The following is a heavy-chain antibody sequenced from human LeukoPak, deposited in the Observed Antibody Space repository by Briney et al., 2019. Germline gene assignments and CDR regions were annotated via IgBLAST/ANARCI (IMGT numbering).Heavy chain of an antibody. CDR2: IYYSGST. J-gene: IGHJ4*02. V-gene: IGHV4-59*01. CDR1: GGSISSYY. CDR3: ARYGGNFDY. D-gene: IGHD4-23*01. Sequence: KPSETLSLTCTVSGGSISSYYWSWIRQPPGKGLEWIGYIYYSGSTNYNPSLKSRVTISVDTSKNQFSLKLSSVTAADTAVYYCARYGGNFDYWGQGTLVTVSS.